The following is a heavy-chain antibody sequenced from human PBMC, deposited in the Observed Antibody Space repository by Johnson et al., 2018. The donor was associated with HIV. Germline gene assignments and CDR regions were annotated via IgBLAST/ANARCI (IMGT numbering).Heavy chain of an antibody. V-gene: IGHV3-23*04. Sequence: VQLVESGGGLVQPGGSLRLSCGASAFTFSSNDMKWVRQAPGKGLEWVSPISGSDHSTYYADSVKGRCTISRDNSKNTLYLQMNSLRAEDTAVYYCARDDTMMHGFDIWGQGTMVTVSS. CDR2: ISGSDHST. CDR3: ARDDTMMHGFDI. CDR1: AFTFSSND. J-gene: IGHJ3*02. D-gene: IGHD3-22*01.